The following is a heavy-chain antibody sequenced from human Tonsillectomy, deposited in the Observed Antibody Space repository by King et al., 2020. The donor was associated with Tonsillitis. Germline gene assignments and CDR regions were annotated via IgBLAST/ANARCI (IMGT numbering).Heavy chain of an antibody. Sequence: QLVQSGAEVKKPGASVKVSCKASGYTFTGYYMHWVRQAPGQGLEWLGWINPNSGGTNYAQKFQGRVTMTRDTSISTAYMELSTLRSDDTAVYYCARDSELWFGENDYWGQGTLVTVSS. CDR2: INPNSGGT. CDR1: GYTFTGYY. D-gene: IGHD3-10*01. V-gene: IGHV1-2*02. J-gene: IGHJ4*02. CDR3: ARDSELWFGENDY.